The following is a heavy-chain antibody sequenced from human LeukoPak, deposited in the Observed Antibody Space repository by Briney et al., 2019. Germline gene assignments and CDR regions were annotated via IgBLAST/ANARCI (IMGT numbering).Heavy chain of an antibody. CDR3: ARDRHVDTAMVFDY. V-gene: IGHV3-21*01. CDR2: ISSSSSYI. J-gene: IGHJ4*02. Sequence: GGSLRLSCAASGFTFSSYSMNWVRQAPGKGLEWVSSISSSSSYIYYADSVKGRFTISRDNAKNSLYLQMNSLRAEDTAVYYCARDRHVDTAMVFDYWGQGTLVTVSS. D-gene: IGHD5-18*01. CDR1: GFTFSSYS.